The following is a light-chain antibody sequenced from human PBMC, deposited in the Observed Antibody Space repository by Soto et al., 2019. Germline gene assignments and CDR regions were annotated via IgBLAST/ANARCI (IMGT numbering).Light chain of an antibody. J-gene: IGLJ3*02. CDR3: AAGDGSLQTWV. CDR1: SSNIGSNI. CDR2: TNN. V-gene: IGLV1-44*01. Sequence: QSVLTQPPSASGTPGQRVTISCSGSSSNIGSNIVNWYQQLPGTAPKILIYTNNQRPSGVPDRFSDSKSGTSASLAISGLQSEDEADYYCAAGDGSLQTWVFGGGTKLTVL.